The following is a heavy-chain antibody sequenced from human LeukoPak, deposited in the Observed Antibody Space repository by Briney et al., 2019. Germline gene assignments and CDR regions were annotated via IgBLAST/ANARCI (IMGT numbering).Heavy chain of an antibody. CDR2: ISGSGGTT. CDR3: AKTYSYSGTYCCFDY. D-gene: IGHD1-26*01. Sequence: GGSLRLSCAASGFTFSSYGMSWVRQAPGKGLEWVSAISGSGGTTYYADSVKGRFTISRDNSKNTLYLQMSSLRAEDTALYYCAKTYSYSGTYCCFDYWGQGTLVTVSS. J-gene: IGHJ4*02. V-gene: IGHV3-23*01. CDR1: GFTFSSYG.